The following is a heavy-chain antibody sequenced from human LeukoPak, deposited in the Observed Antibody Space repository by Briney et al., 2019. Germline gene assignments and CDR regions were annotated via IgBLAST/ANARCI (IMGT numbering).Heavy chain of an antibody. D-gene: IGHD3-16*02. J-gene: IGHJ4*02. CDR2: VNPNSGNT. CDR3: ARASQSVWGSYRYASFFVDY. V-gene: IGHV1-18*01. Sequence: VASVKVSCKASGYTFTSYDINWVRQATGQGLEWMGWVNPNSGNTNYAQKLQGRVTMTTDTSTSTAYMELRSLRSDDTAVYYCARASQSVWGSYRYASFFVDYWGQGTLVTVSS. CDR1: GYTFTSYD.